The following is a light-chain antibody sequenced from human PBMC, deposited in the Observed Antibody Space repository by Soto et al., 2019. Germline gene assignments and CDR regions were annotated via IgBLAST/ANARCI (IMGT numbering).Light chain of an antibody. CDR2: TNN. CDR3: SAWDDSLNAYV. V-gene: IGLV1-47*01. J-gene: IGLJ1*01. CDR1: SSNIGSNF. Sequence: QSVLTQPPSASGTPGQRVTISCSGSSSNIGSNFVYWYKQVTGMAPILLIYTNNQRPSGVPDRFSGSKSGTSASLAISGLRSEDEADFYCSAWDDSLNAYVFGTGTKVTVL.